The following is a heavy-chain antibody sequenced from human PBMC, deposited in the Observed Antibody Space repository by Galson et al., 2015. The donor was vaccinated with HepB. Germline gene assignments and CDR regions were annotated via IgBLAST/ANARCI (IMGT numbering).Heavy chain of an antibody. CDR2: ISYDGSNK. CDR3: AKDLGIAAAGATYYYYYYGMDV. CDR1: GFTFSSYG. D-gene: IGHD6-13*01. Sequence: SLRLSCAASGFTFSSYGMHWVRQAPGKGLEWVAVISYDGSNKYYAGSVKGRFTISRDNSKNTLYLQMNSLRAEDTAVYYCAKDLGIAAAGATYYYYYYGMDVWGQGTTVTVSS. V-gene: IGHV3-30*18. J-gene: IGHJ6*02.